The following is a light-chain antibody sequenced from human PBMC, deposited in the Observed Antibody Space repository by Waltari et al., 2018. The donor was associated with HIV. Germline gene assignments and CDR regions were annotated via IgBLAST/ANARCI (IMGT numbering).Light chain of an antibody. Sequence: DIQMTQSPSSLSASVGDRVTITCRASQLISNSLSWYQQKPGKVPKLLVSAASTLQSGVPSRFSGSGSGTDVTLTISSLQPEDVATYYCQKYNSAPWTFGQGTKVEIK. CDR2: AAS. V-gene: IGKV1-27*01. CDR1: QLISNS. CDR3: QKYNSAPWT. J-gene: IGKJ1*01.